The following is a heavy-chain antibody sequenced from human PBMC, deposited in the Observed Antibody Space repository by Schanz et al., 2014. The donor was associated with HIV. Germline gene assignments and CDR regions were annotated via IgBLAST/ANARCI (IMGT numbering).Heavy chain of an antibody. V-gene: IGHV3-30*18. CDR3: AKEKGGSWYFFDS. CDR1: GFTFSNYG. D-gene: IGHD6-19*01. J-gene: IGHJ4*02. Sequence: QVRLVASGGGVVQPGRSLRLSCAASGFTFSNYGMHWVRQAPGKGLEWVALISYDGSYKYYADSVKGRFTISRDNSKNRLFLQMNSLRAEDTAVYFCAKEKGGSWYFFDSWGQGTLVTVSS. CDR2: ISYDGSYK.